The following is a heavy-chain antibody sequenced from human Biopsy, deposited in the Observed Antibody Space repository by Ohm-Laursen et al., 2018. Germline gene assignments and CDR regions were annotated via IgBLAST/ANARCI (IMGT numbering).Heavy chain of an antibody. V-gene: IGHV4-34*08. CDR3: GNEVHGRDY. CDR2: INQAGTT. J-gene: IGHJ4*02. Sequence: SETLSLTCAVFGKTFSDYQWSWIRQPPGKGLEWIGQINQAGTTNYNPSLKSRVSISADASKYEFSLRLTSVTVADTAVYLCGNEVHGRDYWGLGAQVIVSS. CDR1: GKTFSDYQ. D-gene: IGHD2-15*01.